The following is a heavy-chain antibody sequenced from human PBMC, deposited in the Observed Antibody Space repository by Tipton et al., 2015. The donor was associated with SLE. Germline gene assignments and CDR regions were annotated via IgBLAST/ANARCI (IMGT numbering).Heavy chain of an antibody. V-gene: IGHV4-31*03. CDR2: IYDTGSS. D-gene: IGHD3-3*01. Sequence: TLSLTCTVSGQSINGNDYLWTWIRQLPGKGLEWIGYIYDTGSSSYNPSLKSRLTMSVDTSKNQFSLKLSSVTAADTATYYCARGFYYDFWSSFSNDKGLRTYYFDSWGPGTLVTVSS. CDR1: GQSINGNDYL. J-gene: IGHJ4*02. CDR3: ARGFYYDFWSSFSNDKGLRTYYFDS.